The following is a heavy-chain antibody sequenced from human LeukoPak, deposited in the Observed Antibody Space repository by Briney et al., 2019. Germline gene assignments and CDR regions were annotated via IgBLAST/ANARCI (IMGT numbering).Heavy chain of an antibody. V-gene: IGHV4-59*08. CDR3: ARHGTDDHSNYDRYYYGMDV. CDR2: IYYSGST. J-gene: IGHJ6*02. D-gene: IGHD4-11*01. CDR1: GGSISSYY. Sequence: SETLSLTCTVSGGSISSYYWSWIRQPPGKGLEWIGYIYYSGSTNYNPSLKSRVTISVDTSKNQFSLKLSSVTAADTAVYYCARHGTDDHSNYDRYYYGMDVWGQGTTVTVSS.